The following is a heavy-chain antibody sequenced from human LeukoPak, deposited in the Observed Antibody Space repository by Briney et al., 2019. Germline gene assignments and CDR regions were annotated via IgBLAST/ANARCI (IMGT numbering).Heavy chain of an antibody. V-gene: IGHV4-30-2*01. D-gene: IGHD3-16*01. CDR3: AREGPLGGSNY. J-gene: IGHJ4*02. CDR1: GGSISSGAYY. Sequence: SETLSLTCTVSGGSISSGAYYWTWIRQPPGKGLEWIGYIYHSGSTYYNPSLKSRVTLSVDRSKNQFSLKLRSVTAADTAVYYCAREGPLGGSNYWGQGTLVTVSS. CDR2: IYHSGST.